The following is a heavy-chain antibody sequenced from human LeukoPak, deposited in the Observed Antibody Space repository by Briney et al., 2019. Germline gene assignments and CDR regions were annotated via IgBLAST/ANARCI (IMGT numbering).Heavy chain of an antibody. CDR2: ISSSGSTI. CDR1: GFTFGSYE. Sequence: GGSLRLSCAASGFTFGSYEMNWVRQAPGKGLEWVSYISSSGSTIYYADSVKGRFTISRDNAKNSLYLQMNSLRAEDTAVYYCARGQLEYYYDSSGSLETFDYWGQGTLVTVFS. D-gene: IGHD3-22*01. V-gene: IGHV3-48*03. CDR3: ARGQLEYYYDSSGSLETFDY. J-gene: IGHJ4*02.